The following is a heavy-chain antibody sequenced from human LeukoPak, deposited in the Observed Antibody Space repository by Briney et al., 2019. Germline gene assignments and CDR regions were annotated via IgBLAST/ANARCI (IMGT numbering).Heavy chain of an antibody. D-gene: IGHD5-12*01. CDR3: ARGAGGYDWNDAFDI. Sequence: GGSLRLSCAASRFSFSSYSMNWVRQAPGKGLEWFSSITSSSSFIYYADSVKGRFTISRDNARNSLYLQMNSLRAEDTAVYYCARGAGGYDWNDAFDIWGQGTMVTVSS. J-gene: IGHJ3*02. CDR2: ITSSSSFI. CDR1: RFSFSSYS. V-gene: IGHV3-21*01.